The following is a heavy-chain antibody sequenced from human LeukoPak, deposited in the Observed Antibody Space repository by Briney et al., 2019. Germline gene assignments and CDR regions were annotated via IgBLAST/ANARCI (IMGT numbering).Heavy chain of an antibody. D-gene: IGHD3-3*01. CDR3: ARAWSLPVLGTLDY. CDR2: IDTSGSA. CDR1: GGSISSGHYY. V-gene: IGHV4-61*02. J-gene: IGHJ4*02. Sequence: SQTLSLTCTVSGGSISSGHYYWSWIRQPAGKGLEWIGRIDTSGSANYNPSLKSRVTISVDTSKNQFSLKLSSVIAADTAVYYCARAWSLPVLGTLDYWGQGTLVTVSS.